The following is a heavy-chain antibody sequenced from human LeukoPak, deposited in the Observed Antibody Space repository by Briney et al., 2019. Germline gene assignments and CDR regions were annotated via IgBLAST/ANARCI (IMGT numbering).Heavy chain of an antibody. CDR3: ARDHIMITFGGVSSFDY. D-gene: IGHD3-16*01. J-gene: IGHJ4*02. V-gene: IGHV3-48*02. CDR1: GFTFSSYS. Sequence: GGSLRLYCAASGFTFSSYSMNWVRQAPGKGLEWVSYISSSSSTIYYADSVKGRFTISRDNAKNSLYLQMNSLRDEDTAVYYCARDHIMITFGGVSSFDYWGQGTLVTVSS. CDR2: ISSSSSTI.